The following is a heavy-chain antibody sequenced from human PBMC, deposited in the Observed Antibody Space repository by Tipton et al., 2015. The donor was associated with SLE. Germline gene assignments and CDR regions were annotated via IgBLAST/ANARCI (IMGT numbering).Heavy chain of an antibody. D-gene: IGHD2-15*01. CDR2: IRSKANSYAT. J-gene: IGHJ4*02. Sequence: SLRLSCAASGFTFSGSAMHWVRQASGKGLEWVGRIRSKANSYATAYAASVKGRFTISRDDSKNTAYLQMNSLKTEDTAVYYCTRSVVVAAPTDYWGQGTLVTVSS. CDR3: TRSVVVAAPTDY. V-gene: IGHV3-73*01. CDR1: GFTFSGSA.